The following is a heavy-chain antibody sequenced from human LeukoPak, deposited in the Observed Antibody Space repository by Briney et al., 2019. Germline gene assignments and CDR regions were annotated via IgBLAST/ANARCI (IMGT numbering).Heavy chain of an antibody. D-gene: IGHD3-16*01. CDR2: IKQDGSEK. Sequence: PGGSLRLSCVASGFTFGAYAMSWVRQAPGKGLEWVANIKQDGSEKYYVDSVKGRFTISRDNAKNSLYLQMNSLRAEDTAVYYCATLKGDPVQNWGQGTLVTVSS. CDR1: GFTFGAYA. V-gene: IGHV3-7*01. CDR3: ATLKGDPVQN. J-gene: IGHJ4*02.